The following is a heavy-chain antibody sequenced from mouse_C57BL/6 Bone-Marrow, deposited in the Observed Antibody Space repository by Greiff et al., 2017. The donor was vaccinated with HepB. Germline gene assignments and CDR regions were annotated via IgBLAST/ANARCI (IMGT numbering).Heavy chain of an antibody. CDR2: IWGVGST. Sequence: VKLMESGPGLVAPSQSLSITCTVSGFSLTSYGVDWVRQSPGKGLEWLGVIWGVGSTNYNSALKSRLSISKDNSKSQVFLKMNSLQTDDTAMYYCASHYYGSSYPFAYWGQGTLVTVSA. D-gene: IGHD1-1*01. CDR3: ASHYYGSSYPFAY. CDR1: GFSLTSYG. J-gene: IGHJ3*01. V-gene: IGHV2-6*01.